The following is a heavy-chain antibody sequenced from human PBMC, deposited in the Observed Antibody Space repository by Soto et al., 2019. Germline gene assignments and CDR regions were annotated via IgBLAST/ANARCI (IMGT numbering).Heavy chain of an antibody. J-gene: IGHJ3*02. CDR2: NHYSGTT. CDR1: GGSISSGDYY. CDR3: AREGGNGVGAFVI. Sequence: HVKLQESGPGLVKPSQTLSLTCTVSGGSISSGDYYYNWVRQHPGKGLEWIGHNHYSGTTSYNPSLKSRLTISVDTSKNLLSLRLSSVTAAATAVYYLAREGGNGVGAFVIWGQGAVVTIST. V-gene: IGHV4-31*03. D-gene: IGHD3-16*01.